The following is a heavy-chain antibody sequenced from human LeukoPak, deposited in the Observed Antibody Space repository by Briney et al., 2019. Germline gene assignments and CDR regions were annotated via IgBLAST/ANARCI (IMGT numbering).Heavy chain of an antibody. CDR3: ARNPYGDYYFDC. Sequence: GRSLRLSCAASGFTFRSYAMHWVRQAPGKGLEWVAVISYDGSNKYYADSVKGRFTISRDNSKNTLYLQMNSLRAEDTAVYYCARNPYGDYYFDCWGQGTLVTVSS. V-gene: IGHV3-30-3*01. D-gene: IGHD4-17*01. CDR1: GFTFRSYA. J-gene: IGHJ4*02. CDR2: ISYDGSNK.